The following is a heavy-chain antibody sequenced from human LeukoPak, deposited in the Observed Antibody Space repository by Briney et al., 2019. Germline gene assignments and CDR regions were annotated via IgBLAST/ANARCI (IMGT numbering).Heavy chain of an antibody. CDR2: ISAYNGNT. Sequence: GASVKVSCKASGYTFTSYGISWVRQAPGQGLGWMGWISAYNGNTNYAQKLQGRVTMTADTSTSTAYMELRSLRSDDTAVYYCARRTPVEYFQHWGQGTLVTVSS. CDR1: GYTFTSYG. V-gene: IGHV1-18*01. D-gene: IGHD2-2*01. J-gene: IGHJ1*01. CDR3: ARRTPVEYFQH.